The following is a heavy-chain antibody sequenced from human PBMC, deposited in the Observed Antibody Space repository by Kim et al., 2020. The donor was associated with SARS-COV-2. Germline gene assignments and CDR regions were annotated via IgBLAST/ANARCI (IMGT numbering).Heavy chain of an antibody. CDR1: GYTFTSYY. Sequence: ASVKVSCKASGYTFTSYYMHWVRQAPGQGLEWMGIINPSGGSTSYAQKFQGRVTMTRDTSTSTVYMELSSLRSEDTAVYYCARDLVPTTISKPDGWFDPWGQGTLVTVSS. CDR3: ARDLVPTTISKPDGWFDP. D-gene: IGHD5-12*01. V-gene: IGHV1-46*01. J-gene: IGHJ5*02. CDR2: INPSGGST.